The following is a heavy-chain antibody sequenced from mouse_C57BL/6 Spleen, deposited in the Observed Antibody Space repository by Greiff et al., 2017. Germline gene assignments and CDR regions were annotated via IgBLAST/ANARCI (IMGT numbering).Heavy chain of an antibody. CDR1: GYTFTDYE. Sequence: VQLQQSGAELVRPGASVTLSCKASGYTFTDYEMHWVKQTPVHGLEWIGAIDPETGGTAYNQKFKGKAILTANKSSSTAYMELRSLTSEDSAVYYCTRSRMNYYAMDYWGQGTSVTVSS. CDR2: IDPETGGT. D-gene: IGHD2-10*02. V-gene: IGHV1-15*01. CDR3: TRSRMNYYAMDY. J-gene: IGHJ4*01.